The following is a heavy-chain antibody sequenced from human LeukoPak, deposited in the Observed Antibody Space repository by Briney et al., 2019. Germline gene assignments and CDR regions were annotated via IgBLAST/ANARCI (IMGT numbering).Heavy chain of an antibody. J-gene: IGHJ6*03. Sequence: SETLSLTCSLSGDSFSSSSYCWGWIRQPPGKGLEWIGSINYSGTTYYNPSLTSRVTISVDTSKNQFSLRLSSVPVADTAVYYCARLSIVGARTSYYMDFWGKGTTVTVSS. V-gene: IGHV4-39*01. D-gene: IGHD1-26*01. CDR2: INYSGTT. CDR3: ARLSIVGARTSYYMDF. CDR1: GDSFSSSSYC.